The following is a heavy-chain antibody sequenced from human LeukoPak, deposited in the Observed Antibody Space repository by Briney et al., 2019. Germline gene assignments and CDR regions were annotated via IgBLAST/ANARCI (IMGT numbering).Heavy chain of an antibody. V-gene: IGHV3-33*01. CDR2: IWYDGSNK. CDR3: ARDPLVDYSNYHYYYYMDV. J-gene: IGHJ6*03. D-gene: IGHD4-11*01. Sequence: GGSLRLSCAASGFTFSSYGMHWVRQAPGKGLEWVAVIWYDGSNKYYADSVKGRFTISRDNSKDTLYLQMNSLRAEDTAVYYCARDPLVDYSNYHYYYYMDVWGKGTTVTVSS. CDR1: GFTFSSYG.